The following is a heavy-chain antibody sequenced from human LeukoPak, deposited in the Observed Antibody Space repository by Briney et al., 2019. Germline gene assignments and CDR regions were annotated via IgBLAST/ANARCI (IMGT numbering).Heavy chain of an antibody. J-gene: IGHJ4*02. Sequence: GGSLRLSCAASGFTFSAYSMNWARQAPGKGLEWISYISSSSSTIDYADSVKGRFTISRDNARNSLYLQMNSLRAEDTAVYYCARDRPMYYYDSSGYWDYWGQGTLVTLSS. CDR3: ARDRPMYYYDSSGYWDY. V-gene: IGHV3-48*04. D-gene: IGHD3-22*01. CDR1: GFTFSAYS. CDR2: ISSSSSTI.